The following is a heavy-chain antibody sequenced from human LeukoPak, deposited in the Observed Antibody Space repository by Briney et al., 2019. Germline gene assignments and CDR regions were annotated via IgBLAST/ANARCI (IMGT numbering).Heavy chain of an antibody. Sequence: GGSLRLSCAASGFTFSEYYMSWIREAPGKGVEWVSYISSSGNTIYYADSVKGRFTISRDNAKNSLYLQMNSLRAEDTAVYYCARGSGSYYNFPYWGQGTLVTVSS. V-gene: IGHV3-11*01. CDR3: ARGSGSYYNFPY. D-gene: IGHD3-10*01. J-gene: IGHJ4*02. CDR2: ISSSGNTI. CDR1: GFTFSEYY.